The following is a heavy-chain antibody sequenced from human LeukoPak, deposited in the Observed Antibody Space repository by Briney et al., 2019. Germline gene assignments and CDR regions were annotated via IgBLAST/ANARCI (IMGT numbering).Heavy chain of an antibody. J-gene: IGHJ5*02. Sequence: ASVKVSCKASGYTFTSYYMHWVRQAPGQGLEWMAWINPNTGGTNYAQVFQGRVTLTRDTSISTVYMEVTRLKFDDTAIYYCARDRSRGSGQFGPWGQGTLVTVSS. CDR3: ARDRSRGSGQFGP. CDR2: INPNTGGT. V-gene: IGHV1-2*02. D-gene: IGHD3-10*01. CDR1: GYTFTSYY.